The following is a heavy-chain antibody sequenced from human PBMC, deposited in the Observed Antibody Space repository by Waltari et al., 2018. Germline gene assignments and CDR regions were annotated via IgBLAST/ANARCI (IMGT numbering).Heavy chain of an antibody. CDR2: INPNSGGT. D-gene: IGHD6-19*01. Sequence: QVQLVQSGAEVKKPGASVKVSCKASGYTFTGYYMHWVRQAPGQGPEWMGWINPNSGGTNYAKKFQGRVTMTRDTSISAAYMELSRLRSDDTAVYYCASDQWLVPSYWGQGTLVTVSS. J-gene: IGHJ4*02. CDR1: GYTFTGYY. CDR3: ASDQWLVPSY. V-gene: IGHV1-2*02.